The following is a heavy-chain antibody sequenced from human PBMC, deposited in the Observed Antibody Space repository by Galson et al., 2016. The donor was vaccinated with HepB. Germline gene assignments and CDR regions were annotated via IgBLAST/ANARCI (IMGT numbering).Heavy chain of an antibody. J-gene: IGHJ4*02. D-gene: IGHD6-13*01. Sequence: SLRLPCAASGFTVSSNYMNWVRQAPGKGLQWVSVIYSGGFTYYADSLKGRFTISRHNSKNTLYLQMNSLRAEDTAVYYCARGRWQLDWGQGTLVTVSS. CDR1: GFTVSSNY. CDR2: IYSGGFT. CDR3: ARGRWQLD. V-gene: IGHV3-53*04.